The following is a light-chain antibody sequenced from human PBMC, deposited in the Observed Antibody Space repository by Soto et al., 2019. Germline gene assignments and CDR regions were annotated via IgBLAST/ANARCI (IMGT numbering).Light chain of an antibody. J-gene: IGKJ1*01. CDR2: DAS. V-gene: IGKV1-5*01. CDR3: LQDINYPWT. CDR1: QSVSAW. Sequence: DIQMTQSPSTLSASVGARATISCPASQSVSAWLAWYQQKPGKAPKLLISDASNLQSGVPPRFSGSGSGTDFTLAISSLQPEDSATYYCLQDINYPWTFGQGTKVDIK.